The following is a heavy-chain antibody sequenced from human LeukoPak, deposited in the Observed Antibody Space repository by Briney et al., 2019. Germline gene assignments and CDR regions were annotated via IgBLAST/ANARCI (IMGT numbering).Heavy chain of an antibody. Sequence: GSLRLSCAASGFTFSSYAMHWVRQAPGKGLEWVAVISYDGTNNYYADSVKGRFTISRDKSKNTLYLQMNSLRADGTAVYYCSRDDYDILTGYPLYYFDYWGQGTLVTVSS. CDR1: GFTFSSYA. D-gene: IGHD3-9*01. CDR3: SRDDYDILTGYPLYYFDY. J-gene: IGHJ4*02. V-gene: IGHV3-30*04. CDR2: ISYDGTNN.